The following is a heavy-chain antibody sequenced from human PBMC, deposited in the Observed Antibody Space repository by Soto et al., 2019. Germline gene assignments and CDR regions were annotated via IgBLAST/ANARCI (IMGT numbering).Heavy chain of an antibody. D-gene: IGHD2-8*01. CDR3: ARGYCTNGVGYFEYFD. CDR1: GRSISSYY. Sequence: SETLSLTCTVSGRSISSYYWSWIRQPPGKGLEWIGEIYYSGSTNYNPSLKSRVTISVDTSKNQFSLKLSSVTASDTAVYYCARGYCTNGVGYFEYFDWGQGTLVTVSS. CDR2: IYYSGST. J-gene: IGHJ4*02. V-gene: IGHV4-59*12.